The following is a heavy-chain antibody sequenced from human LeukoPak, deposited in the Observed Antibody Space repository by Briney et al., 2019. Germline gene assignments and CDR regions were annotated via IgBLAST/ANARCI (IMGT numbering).Heavy chain of an antibody. Sequence: ASVKVSYKASGYTFTSYGISWVRQAAGQGLEWMGWISAYNGNTNYAQKLQGRVTMTTDTSTSTAYMELRSLRSDDTAVYYCARATCSGGRCHGGWFDPWGQGTLVTVSS. D-gene: IGHD2-15*01. J-gene: IGHJ5*02. CDR2: ISAYNGNT. CDR1: GYTFTSYG. V-gene: IGHV1-18*01. CDR3: ARATCSGGRCHGGWFDP.